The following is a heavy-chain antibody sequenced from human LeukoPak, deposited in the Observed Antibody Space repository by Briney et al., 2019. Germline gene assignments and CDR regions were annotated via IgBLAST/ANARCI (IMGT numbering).Heavy chain of an antibody. Sequence: PGGSLRLSCAASGFTFSSYAMHWVRQAPGKGLEWVAVISYDGSNKYYADSVKGRFTISRDNSKNTLYLQMNSLRAEDTAVYYCARSGFVAVAGGGPECWYFDLWGRGTLVTVSS. CDR1: GFTFSSYA. CDR3: ARSGFVAVAGGGPECWYFDL. J-gene: IGHJ2*01. CDR2: ISYDGSNK. D-gene: IGHD6-19*01. V-gene: IGHV3-30-3*01.